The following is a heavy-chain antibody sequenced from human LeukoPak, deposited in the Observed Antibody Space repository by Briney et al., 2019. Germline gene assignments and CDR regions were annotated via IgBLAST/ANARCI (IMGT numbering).Heavy chain of an antibody. CDR2: ISYDGSNK. J-gene: IGHJ4*02. D-gene: IGHD4-23*01. Sequence: GGSLRLSCAASGFTLSSYAMSWVRQAPGKGLEWVAVISYDGSNKYYADSVKGRFTISRDNSKNTLYLQMNSLRAEDTAVYYCAEDLGDYDGNSDLNYWGQGTLVTVSS. CDR3: AEDLGDYDGNSDLNY. V-gene: IGHV3-30*18. CDR1: GFTLSSYA.